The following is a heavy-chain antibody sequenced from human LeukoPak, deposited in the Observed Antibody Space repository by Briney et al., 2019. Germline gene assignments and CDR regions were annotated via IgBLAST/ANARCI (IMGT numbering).Heavy chain of an antibody. Sequence: ASVKVSCKASGYTFTSYGISWVRQAPGQGLEWMGWISNCNGNTEYAQKVQGRVTLTKDTSTGTVYMELRSLRADDTAVYYCATHYSSGHFTYYFDYWGQGTLVTVSS. CDR2: ISNCNGNT. V-gene: IGHV1-18*01. CDR1: GYTFTSYG. CDR3: ATHYSSGHFTYYFDY. D-gene: IGHD3-22*01. J-gene: IGHJ4*02.